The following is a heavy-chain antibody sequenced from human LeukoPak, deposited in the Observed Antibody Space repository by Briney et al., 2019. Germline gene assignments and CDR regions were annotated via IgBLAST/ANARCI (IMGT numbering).Heavy chain of an antibody. CDR1: GFTFGDYA. Sequence: GGSLRLSCTASGFTFGDYAMSWVRQAPGKGLEWVGFIRSKAYGGTTEYAASVKGRFTISRDDSKSIAYLQMNSLKTEDTAVYYCTHCTNGVRYTGFDYWGQGTLVTVSS. V-gene: IGHV3-49*04. J-gene: IGHJ4*02. CDR2: IRSKAYGGTT. D-gene: IGHD2-8*01. CDR3: THCTNGVRYTGFDY.